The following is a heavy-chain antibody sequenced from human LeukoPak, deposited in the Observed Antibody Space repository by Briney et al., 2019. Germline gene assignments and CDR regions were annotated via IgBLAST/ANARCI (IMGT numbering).Heavy chain of an antibody. CDR1: GYTFTSYA. Sequence: ASVKVSCKASGYTFTSYAMHWVRQAPGQRLEWMGWINAGNGNTKYSQKFQGRVTITRDISASTAYMELSSLRSEDTAVYYCARGPSIAAAGTRRPWFDPWGQGTLVTVSS. J-gene: IGHJ5*02. D-gene: IGHD6-13*01. CDR2: INAGNGNT. V-gene: IGHV1-3*01. CDR3: ARGPSIAAAGTRRPWFDP.